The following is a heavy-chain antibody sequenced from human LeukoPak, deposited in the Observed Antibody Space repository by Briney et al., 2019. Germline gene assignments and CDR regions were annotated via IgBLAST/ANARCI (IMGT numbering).Heavy chain of an antibody. CDR1: GFTVSSNY. CDR3: AKRTVNYDYSLYYFDY. CDR2: ISGSGGST. Sequence: GGSLRLSCAVSGFTVSSNYMSWVRQAPGKGLEWVSVISGSGGSTYYADSVKGRFTISRDNSKNTLYLQMNSLRAEDTAVYYCAKRTVNYDYSLYYFDYWGQGTLVTVSS. V-gene: IGHV3-23*01. D-gene: IGHD4-11*01. J-gene: IGHJ4*02.